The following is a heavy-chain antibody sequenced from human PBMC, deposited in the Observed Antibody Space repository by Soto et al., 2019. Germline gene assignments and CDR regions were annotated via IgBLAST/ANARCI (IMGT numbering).Heavy chain of an antibody. J-gene: IGHJ6*02. CDR1: GFTFSNAW. D-gene: IGHD3-3*01. Sequence: GGSLRLSCAASGFTFSNAWMNWVRQAPGKGLEWVGRIKSKTDGWTTDYAAPVKGRFTISRDDSKNTLYLQMNSLKTEDTAVYYCTTREPPNRLGQYYYYGMDVWGQGTTVTVSS. CDR2: IKSKTDGWTT. V-gene: IGHV3-15*07. CDR3: TTREPPNRLGQYYYYGMDV.